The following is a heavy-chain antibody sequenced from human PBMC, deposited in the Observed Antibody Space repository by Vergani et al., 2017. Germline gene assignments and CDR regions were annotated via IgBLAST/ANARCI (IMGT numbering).Heavy chain of an antibody. D-gene: IGHD2-2*01. Sequence: QVQLVQSGAEVKKPGASVKVSCKASGYTFSDYYLHWVRQAPGQGLEWMGYINPNSGDTNSAQKFQGRVTMTRDTSITTVYMELSSLRSDDTAFYFCARTAGPPIPGGVILHYFDYWGLGTLVTVSS. CDR1: GYTFSDYY. CDR2: INPNSGDT. V-gene: IGHV1-2*02. J-gene: IGHJ4*02. CDR3: ARTAGPPIPGGVILHYFDY.